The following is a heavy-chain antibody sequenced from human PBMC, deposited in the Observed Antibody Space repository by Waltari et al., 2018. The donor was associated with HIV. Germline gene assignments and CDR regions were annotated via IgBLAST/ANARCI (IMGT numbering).Heavy chain of an antibody. J-gene: IGHJ4*02. D-gene: IGHD3-16*01. CDR2: IYHSGST. CDR1: GGSISSHGYS. CDR3: TGSSWVPYY. V-gene: IGHV4-31*03. Sequence: QVQLQESGPGLVRPSQTLSLTCPVPGGSISSHGYSWSCIRQSPGKGLEGIGYIYHSGSTYYTPSLKSRVSISMDTSKNQFSLNVRSATAADTAVYYCTGSSWVPYYWGQGILVTVSS.